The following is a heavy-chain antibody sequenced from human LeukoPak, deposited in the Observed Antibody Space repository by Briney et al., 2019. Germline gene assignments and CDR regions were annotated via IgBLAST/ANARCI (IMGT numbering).Heavy chain of an antibody. CDR2: INPNSGGT. J-gene: IGHJ2*01. CDR3: ARDSYSSGWYGYFDL. CDR1: GYTFTGYY. Sequence: ALLKVSCKASGYTFTGYYMHWVRQAPGQGLEWMGWINPNSGGTNYAQKFQGRVTMTRDTSISTAYMELSRLRSDDTAVYYCARDSYSSGWYGYFDLWGRGTLVTVSS. D-gene: IGHD6-19*01. V-gene: IGHV1-2*02.